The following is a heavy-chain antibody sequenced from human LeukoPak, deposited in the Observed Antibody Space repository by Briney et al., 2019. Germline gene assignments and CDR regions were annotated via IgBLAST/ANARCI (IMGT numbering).Heavy chain of an antibody. V-gene: IGHV3-23*01. D-gene: IGHD2-15*01. J-gene: IGHJ4*02. Sequence: GGSLRLSCAASGFTFSSYAMSWVRQAPGKGLQWVSTITGSGDNTYYADSVKGRFTISRDNSKNTLYLQMNSLRAEDTAVYYCARDIGYFDLWGQGTLVTVSS. CDR2: ITGSGDNT. CDR3: ARDIGYFDL. CDR1: GFTFSSYA.